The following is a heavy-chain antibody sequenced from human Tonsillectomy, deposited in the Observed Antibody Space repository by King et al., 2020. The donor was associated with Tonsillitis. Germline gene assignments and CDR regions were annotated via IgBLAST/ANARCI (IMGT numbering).Heavy chain of an antibody. CDR2: ITSSSQII. D-gene: IGHD6-25*01. Sequence: VQLVESGGGLVQPGGSLRLSCAASGFTFSTYNMNWVRQAPGKGLEWVSYITSSSQIIYYADSVKGRFTISRDNALDSLFLQMNSLRAEDTAVYYCVRDNPPGQRLDRPYWGQGTLVTVSS. J-gene: IGHJ4*02. CDR3: VRDNPPGQRLDRPY. CDR1: GFTFSTYN. V-gene: IGHV3-48*04.